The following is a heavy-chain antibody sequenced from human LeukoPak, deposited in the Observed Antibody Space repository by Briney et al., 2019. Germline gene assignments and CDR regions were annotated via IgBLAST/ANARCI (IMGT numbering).Heavy chain of an antibody. Sequence: GGSLRLSCAASGFTFSDYYMSWIRQAPGKGLEWVSSISSSSSYIYYADSVKGRFTISRDNAKNSLYLQMNSLRAEDTAVYYCARDVPYYYESSGYYSLGFDIWGQGTMVTVSS. CDR2: ISSSSSYI. D-gene: IGHD3-22*01. J-gene: IGHJ3*02. CDR1: GFTFSDYY. V-gene: IGHV3-11*06. CDR3: ARDVPYYYESSGYYSLGFDI.